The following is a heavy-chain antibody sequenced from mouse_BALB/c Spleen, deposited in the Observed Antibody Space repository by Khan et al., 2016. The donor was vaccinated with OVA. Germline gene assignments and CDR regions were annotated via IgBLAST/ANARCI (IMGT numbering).Heavy chain of an antibody. Sequence: QIQLVQSGPELKKSGETVRISCKASGYTFTTAGMQWVQKMPGKGLKWIGWINTHSGVPKYAEDFKGRFAFPLETSASTAYLQITNLKNEDTATYFYAGVEAAYYRYDGGAMDYWGQGTSVTVSS. J-gene: IGHJ4*01. CDR3: AGVEAAYYRYDGGAMDY. D-gene: IGHD2-14*01. V-gene: IGHV9-4*02. CDR1: GYTFTTAG. CDR2: INTHSGVP.